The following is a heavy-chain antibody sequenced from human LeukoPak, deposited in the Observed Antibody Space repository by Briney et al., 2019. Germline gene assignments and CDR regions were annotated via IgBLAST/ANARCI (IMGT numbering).Heavy chain of an antibody. V-gene: IGHV3-7*01. CDR1: GFTFSSYW. CDR3: ARDFGSTTVAPDYFDY. D-gene: IGHD4-17*01. Sequence: GGSLRLSCAASGFTFSSYWMSWVRQAPGKGLEWVANIKQDGSEKYYVDSVKGRFTISRDNAKNSLYLQMNSLRAEDTAVYYCARDFGSTTVAPDYFDYWGQGTLVTVSS. CDR2: IKQDGSEK. J-gene: IGHJ4*02.